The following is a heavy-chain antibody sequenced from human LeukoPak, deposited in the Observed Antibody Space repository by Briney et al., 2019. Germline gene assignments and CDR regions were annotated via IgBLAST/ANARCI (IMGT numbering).Heavy chain of an antibody. J-gene: IGHJ4*02. CDR1: GFTFSSYE. CDR3: ARGKWEPLDY. V-gene: IGHV3-48*03. D-gene: IGHD1-26*01. Sequence: PGGSLRLSCAASGFTFSSYEMNWVRQAPGKGLEWVSYISSSGSTIYYADSVKGRFTFSRDNAKNSLYLQMNSLRAEDTAVYYCARGKWEPLDYWGQGTLVTVSS. CDR2: ISSSGSTI.